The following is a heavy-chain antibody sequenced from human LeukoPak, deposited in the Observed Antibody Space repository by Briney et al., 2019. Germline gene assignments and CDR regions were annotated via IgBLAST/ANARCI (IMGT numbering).Heavy chain of an antibody. D-gene: IGHD3-10*01. CDR2: IIPIFGTA. CDR1: GGTFSSYA. Sequence: ASVKVSCKASGGTFSSYAISWVRQAPGQGLEWMGGIIPIFGTANYAQKFQGRVTITTDESTSTAYMELSSLRSEDTAVYYWSSSPLSYYGWGSYYNVVDYWGQGTLVTVSS. V-gene: IGHV1-69*05. J-gene: IGHJ4*02. CDR3: SSSPLSYYGWGSYYNVVDY.